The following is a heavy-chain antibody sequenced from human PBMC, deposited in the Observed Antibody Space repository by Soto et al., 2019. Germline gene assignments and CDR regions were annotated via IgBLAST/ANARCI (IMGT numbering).Heavy chain of an antibody. CDR3: SRLWAGGDDRDSPPYYLDS. D-gene: IGHD3-16*01. Sequence: EVQLVESGGGLVQPGGSVIISCAASGFTFSGSAIHWVRQASGKGLEWLGRIKTRSYNYATAYTASLKGRVTISRDDSKNTAYLQMNSLKTEDTAVYFCSRLWAGGDDRDSPPYYLDSWGEGTLVTVSS. V-gene: IGHV3-73*02. J-gene: IGHJ4*02. CDR1: GFTFSGSA. CDR2: IKTRSYNYAT.